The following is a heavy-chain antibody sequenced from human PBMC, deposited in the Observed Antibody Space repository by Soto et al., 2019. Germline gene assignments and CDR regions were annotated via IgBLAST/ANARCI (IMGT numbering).Heavy chain of an antibody. D-gene: IGHD1-1*01. V-gene: IGHV4-59*01. Sequence: PLTGAVRGGSMRSSHWSWFRQPPGKGLECLGYAYYSVNTNYNPSLKSRVTISMDTSKNQLSLKLTSMTAADTAVYYCARDMHAGFTHDFAPRGKGTFVPVS. CDR2: AYYSVNT. J-gene: IGHJ5*02. CDR1: GGSMRSSH. CDR3: ARDMHAGFTHDFAP.